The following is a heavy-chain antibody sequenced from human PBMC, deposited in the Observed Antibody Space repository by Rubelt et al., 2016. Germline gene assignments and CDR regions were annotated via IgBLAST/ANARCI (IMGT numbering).Heavy chain of an antibody. CDR1: GGSLSRSSYY. Sequence: LRLQESGPRLVRPSETLSLTCTVSGGSLSRSSYYWNWLRQPPGKGLEWIGSVTYAGDTSLDPSLKSRVTISAETSNNQCSLRLSSVTAGYTATYFCARHTDRVYLDHAVYGLDIWGQGTVVTVSA. CDR3: ARHTDRVYLDHAVYGLDI. V-gene: IGHV4-39*01. CDR2: VTYAGDT. J-gene: IGHJ3*02. D-gene: IGHD5/OR15-5a*01.